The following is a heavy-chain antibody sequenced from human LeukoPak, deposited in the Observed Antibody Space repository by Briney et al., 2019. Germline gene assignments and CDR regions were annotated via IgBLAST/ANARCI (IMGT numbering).Heavy chain of an antibody. Sequence: SETLSLTCAVYGGSFSGYYWSWIRQPPGKGLEWIGEINHSGSTNYNPSLKSRVTISVDTSKNQFSLKLSSVTAADTAVYYCARGSEFIYYYYYMDVWGKGTTVTISS. D-gene: IGHD3-10*01. CDR3: ARGSEFIYYYYYMDV. V-gene: IGHV4-34*01. J-gene: IGHJ6*03. CDR2: INHSGST. CDR1: GGSFSGYY.